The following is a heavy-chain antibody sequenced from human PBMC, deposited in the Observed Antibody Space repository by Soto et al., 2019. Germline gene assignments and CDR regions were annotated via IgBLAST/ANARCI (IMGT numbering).Heavy chain of an antibody. Sequence: QVQLVQSGAEVKKPGSSVKVSCKASGGTFSSYTISWVRQAPGQGLEWMGRIIPILGIANYVQKFQDRVTTPADKSTSTACRGLSSVRSEDTAVYYCARHVGLAYRGGDCYSWGQGTLGTVSS. J-gene: IGHJ4*02. CDR2: IIPILGIA. CDR3: ARHVGLAYRGGDCYS. V-gene: IGHV1-69*02. D-gene: IGHD2-21*02. CDR1: GGTFSSYT.